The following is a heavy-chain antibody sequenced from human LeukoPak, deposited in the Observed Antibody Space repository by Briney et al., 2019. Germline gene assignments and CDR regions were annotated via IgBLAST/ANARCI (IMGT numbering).Heavy chain of an antibody. CDR2: LNPNSGNT. CDR3: ASRYGSGSQYFDY. D-gene: IGHD3-10*01. Sequence: ASVKVSCKASGYTFTSYDINWVRQATGQGLEWMGWLNPNSGNTGYARKFQGRVTMTRNTSISTAYMELSSLRYEDTAVYYCASRYGSGSQYFDYWGQGTLVTVSS. J-gene: IGHJ4*02. V-gene: IGHV1-8*01. CDR1: GYTFTSYD.